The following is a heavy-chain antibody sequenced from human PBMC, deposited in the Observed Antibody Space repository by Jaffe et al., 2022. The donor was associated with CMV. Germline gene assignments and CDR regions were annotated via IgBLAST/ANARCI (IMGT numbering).Heavy chain of an antibody. CDR2: IYYSGST. Sequence: QVQLQESGPGLVKPSETLSLTCTVSGGSISSYYWSWIRQPPGKGLEWIGYIYYSGSTNYNPSLKSRVTISVDTSKNQFSLKLSSVTAADTAVYYCARRSHSYDSSGYSDYYMDVWGKGTTVTVSS. D-gene: IGHD3-22*01. V-gene: IGHV4-59*08. CDR3: ARRSHSYDSSGYSDYYMDV. CDR1: GGSISSYY. J-gene: IGHJ6*03.